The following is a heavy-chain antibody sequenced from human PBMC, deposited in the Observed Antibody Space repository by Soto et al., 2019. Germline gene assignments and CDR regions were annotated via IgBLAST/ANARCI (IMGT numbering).Heavy chain of an antibody. J-gene: IGHJ5*02. CDR3: AREYFRVGATGWFDP. V-gene: IGHV1-3*01. CDR1: GYTFTSYA. Sequence: ASVKVSCKASGYTFTSYAMHWVRQAPGQRLEWMGWINAGNGNTKYSQKFQGRVTITRDTSASTAYMELSSLRSEDTAVYYCAREYFRVGATGWFDPWAREPWSPSPQ. CDR2: INAGNGNT. D-gene: IGHD1-26*01.